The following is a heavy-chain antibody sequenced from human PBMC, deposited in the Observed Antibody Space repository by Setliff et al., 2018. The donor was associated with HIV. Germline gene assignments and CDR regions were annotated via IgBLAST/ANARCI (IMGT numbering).Heavy chain of an antibody. Sequence: GGSLRLSCAASGFTFSMYGMHWVRQAPGKGLDWVSFIQYDGNNEYDADSVRGRFTISRDNSKNTLYLQMNSLRPEDTAVYYCARASGYLYYFDLWGQGTLVTVSS. D-gene: IGHD3-22*01. CDR2: IQYDGNNE. CDR1: GFTFSMYG. J-gene: IGHJ4*02. V-gene: IGHV3-30*02. CDR3: ARASGYLYYFDL.